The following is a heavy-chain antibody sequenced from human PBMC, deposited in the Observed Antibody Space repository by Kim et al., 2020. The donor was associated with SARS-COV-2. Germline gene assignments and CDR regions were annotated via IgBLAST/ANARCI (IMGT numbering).Heavy chain of an antibody. Sequence: GGSLRLSCAASGFTFSSYAMSWVRQAPGKGLEWVSAISGSGGSTYYADSVKGRFTISRDNSKNTLYLQMNSLRAEDTAVYYCAKDGVDYGDYEEGMDVWGQGTTVTVSS. V-gene: IGHV3-23*01. CDR1: GFTFSSYA. J-gene: IGHJ6*02. CDR2: ISGSGGST. D-gene: IGHD4-17*01. CDR3: AKDGVDYGDYEEGMDV.